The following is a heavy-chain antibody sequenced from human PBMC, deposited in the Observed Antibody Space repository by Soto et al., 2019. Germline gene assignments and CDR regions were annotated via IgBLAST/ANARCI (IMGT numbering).Heavy chain of an antibody. CDR1: GFTFSSYA. J-gene: IGHJ4*02. CDR2: ISGSGDST. D-gene: IGHD6-13*01. V-gene: IGHV3-23*01. Sequence: GGSLRLSCAASGFTFSSYAMNWVRQAPGKGLEWVSVISGSGDSTYYADSVKGRFTISRDNSKNTLYLQMNSLRTEDTAVYYCAKDQGSSWYEIDYWGQGTLVTVSS. CDR3: AKDQGSSWYEIDY.